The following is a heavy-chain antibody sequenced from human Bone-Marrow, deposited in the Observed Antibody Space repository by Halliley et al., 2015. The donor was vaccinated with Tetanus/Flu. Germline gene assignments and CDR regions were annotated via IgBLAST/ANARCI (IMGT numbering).Heavy chain of an antibody. Sequence: SLRLSCAASGFTFSSHWMRWVRQAPGKGLEWVSRIDSDGSDTMYADSVKGRFTISRDNAKNTLSLQMNSLRAEDTAVYYCARWGIIVPTDYWGQGTLVTVSS. J-gene: IGHJ4*02. V-gene: IGHV3-74*03. CDR2: IDSDGSDT. CDR1: GFTFSSHW. D-gene: IGHD3-16*01. CDR3: ARWGIIVPTDY.